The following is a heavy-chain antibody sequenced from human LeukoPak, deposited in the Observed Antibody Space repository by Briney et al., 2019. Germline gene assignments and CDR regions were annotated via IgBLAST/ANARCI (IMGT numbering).Heavy chain of an antibody. D-gene: IGHD2-2*01. Sequence: ASVKVSCKASGYTFTGYYMHWVRQAPGQGLEWMGWINPNSGGTNYAQKFQGRVTMTRDTSISTAYVELSRLRSDDTAVYYCARDRSSSTSLPDYWGQGTLVTVSS. V-gene: IGHV1-2*02. CDR2: INPNSGGT. CDR1: GYTFTGYY. CDR3: ARDRSSSTSLPDY. J-gene: IGHJ4*02.